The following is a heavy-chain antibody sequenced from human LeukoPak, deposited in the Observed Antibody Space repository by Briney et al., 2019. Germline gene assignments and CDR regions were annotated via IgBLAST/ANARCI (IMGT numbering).Heavy chain of an antibody. D-gene: IGHD4-23*01. Sequence: ASVKVSCKASGYTFTSYGISWVRQAPGQGLEWMGWISAYNGNTNYAQKLQGRVTMTIDTSTSTAYMELRSLRSDDTAVYYCARDRWGDYYYYYGMDVWGQGTTVTVSS. CDR2: ISAYNGNT. J-gene: IGHJ6*02. CDR1: GYTFTSYG. V-gene: IGHV1-18*01. CDR3: ARDRWGDYYYYYGMDV.